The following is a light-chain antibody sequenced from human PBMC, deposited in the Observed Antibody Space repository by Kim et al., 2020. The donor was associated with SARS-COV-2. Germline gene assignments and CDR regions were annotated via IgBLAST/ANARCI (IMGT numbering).Light chain of an antibody. Sequence: SPGERATLSCRASQSVSSSYLAWYQQKAGQAPRLLISGASSRATGIPDRFSGSGSGTDFTLTISRLEPEDSAVYYCQQYGTSPLTFGGGTKLEI. CDR3: QQYGTSPLT. CDR1: QSVSSSY. J-gene: IGKJ4*01. CDR2: GAS. V-gene: IGKV3-20*01.